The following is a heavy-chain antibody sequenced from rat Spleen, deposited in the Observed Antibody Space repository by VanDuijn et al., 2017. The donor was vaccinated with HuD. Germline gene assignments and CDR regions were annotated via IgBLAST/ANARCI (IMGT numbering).Heavy chain of an antibody. CDR1: GFSLTSYN. Sequence: QVQLMGSGPGLVQPSETLSLTCTVSGFSLTSYNVHWVRPPPGKGLEWMGVMWSGGSTDYNSALKSRLSISRDTSKNQVLLKMNSLQTEDTATYYCAREGKLGVRGYYFDYWGQGVMVTVSS. J-gene: IGHJ2*01. CDR3: AREGKLGVRGYYFDY. V-gene: IGHV2-45*01. D-gene: IGHD5-1*01. CDR2: MWSGGST.